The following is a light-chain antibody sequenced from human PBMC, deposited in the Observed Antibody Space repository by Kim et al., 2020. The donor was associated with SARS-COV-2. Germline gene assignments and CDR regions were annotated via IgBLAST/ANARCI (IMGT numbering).Light chain of an antibody. CDR3: QQYGSSYT. V-gene: IGKV3-20*01. J-gene: IGKJ2*01. CDR1: QSVSSSY. CDR2: GAS. Sequence: SWSPGERATLSCRASQSVSSSYLAWYQQKPGQAPRLLIYGASSRATGIPDRFSGSGSGTDFTLTISRLEPEYFAVYYCQQYGSSYTFGQGTKLEI.